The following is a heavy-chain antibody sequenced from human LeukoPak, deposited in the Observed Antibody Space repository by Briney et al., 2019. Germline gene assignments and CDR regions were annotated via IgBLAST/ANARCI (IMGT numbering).Heavy chain of an antibody. Sequence: SETLSLTCAVYGGSFIGYYWSWIRQPPGNGLEWIGEIYHSGSTNYYPSLKSRVTISVDKSRNQFSLKLSSVTAADTAVYYCARGTNSYGYFDYWGQGTLVTVSS. D-gene: IGHD5-18*01. CDR2: IYHSGST. CDR1: GGSFIGYY. V-gene: IGHV4-34*01. CDR3: ARGTNSYGYFDY. J-gene: IGHJ4*02.